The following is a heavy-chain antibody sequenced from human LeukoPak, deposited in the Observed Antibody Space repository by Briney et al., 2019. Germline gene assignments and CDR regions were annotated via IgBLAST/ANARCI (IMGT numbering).Heavy chain of an antibody. CDR3: ARGRHIVVVTAIRY. J-gene: IGHJ4*02. CDR2: INHSGST. CDR1: GGSFSGYY. Sequence: NASETLSLTCAVYGGSFSGYYWSWIRQPPGKGLEWIGEINHSGSTNYNPSLKSRVTISVDTSKNQFSLKLGSVTAADTAVYYCARGRHIVVVTAIRYWGQGTLVTVSS. D-gene: IGHD2-21*02. V-gene: IGHV4-34*01.